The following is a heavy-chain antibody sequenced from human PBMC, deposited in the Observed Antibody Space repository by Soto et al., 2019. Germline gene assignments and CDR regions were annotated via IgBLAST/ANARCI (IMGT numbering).Heavy chain of an antibody. Sequence: ASVKFSCKASGYTFTIYYIHWVRQAPGQGLEWMGTINPSGGSTSYAQKFQGRVTMIRDTSTTTVYMELSSLRSEDTAVYYCARDRDYYDSSGFYGGFDIWGEGTMVTVSS. D-gene: IGHD3-22*01. CDR2: INPSGGST. J-gene: IGHJ3*02. V-gene: IGHV1-46*01. CDR3: ARDRDYYDSSGFYGGFDI. CDR1: GYTFTIYY.